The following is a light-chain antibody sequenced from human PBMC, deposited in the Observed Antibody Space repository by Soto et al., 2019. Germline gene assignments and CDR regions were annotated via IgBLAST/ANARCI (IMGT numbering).Light chain of an antibody. CDR1: QTISSW. V-gene: IGKV1-5*03. CDR3: QQYNSFPWT. J-gene: IGKJ1*01. CDR2: KAS. Sequence: DIQMTQSPSTLSGSVGDRVTITCRASQTISSWLAWYQQKPGKAPKLLIYKASTLKSGAPSRLSGSRSGTEFTLTISSLQPDDFATYYCQQYNSFPWTFGLGPKVDIK.